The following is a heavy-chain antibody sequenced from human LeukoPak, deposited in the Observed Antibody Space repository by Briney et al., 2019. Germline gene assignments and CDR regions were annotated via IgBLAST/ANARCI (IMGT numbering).Heavy chain of an antibody. CDR3: GCSSSFPPVSNDAFDI. CDR1: GYTFTSYA. J-gene: IGHJ3*02. CDR2: INAGNGNT. V-gene: IGHV1-3*01. D-gene: IGHD6-6*01. Sequence: ASVKVSCKASGYTFTSYAMHWVRQAPGQRLEWMGWINAGNGNTKYSQKFQGRVTITRDTSASTAYMELSSLRSEDTAVYYCGCSSSFPPVSNDAFDIWGQGTMVTVSS.